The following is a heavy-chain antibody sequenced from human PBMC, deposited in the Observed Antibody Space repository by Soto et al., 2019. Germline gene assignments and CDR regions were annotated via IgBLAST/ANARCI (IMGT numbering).Heavy chain of an antibody. CDR1: GFTFDDYT. J-gene: IGHJ3*02. CDR2: ISWDGGST. V-gene: IGHV3-43*01. CDR3: ALSEYSSSSPSDAFDI. Sequence: GGSLRLSCAASGFTFDDYTMHWVRQAPGKGLEWVSLISWDGGSTYYADSVKGRFTISRDNSKNSLYLQMNSLRTEDTALYYCALSEYSSSSPSDAFDIWGQGTMVTVSS. D-gene: IGHD6-6*01.